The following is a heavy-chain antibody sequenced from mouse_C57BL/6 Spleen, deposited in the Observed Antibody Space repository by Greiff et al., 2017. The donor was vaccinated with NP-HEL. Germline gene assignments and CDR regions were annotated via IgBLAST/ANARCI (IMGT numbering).Heavy chain of an antibody. CDR3: ARCPNGDYFDY. J-gene: IGHJ2*01. V-gene: IGHV1-69*01. CDR1: GYTFPSYW. Sequence: VQLQQPGAELVMPGASVKLSCKASGYTFPSYWMHWVKQRPGQGLEWIGEIDPSDSYTNYNQKFTGKSTLTVDTSSSTAYMQLSRLTSEDAAVYYWARCPNGDYFDYWGQGTTLTVSS. CDR2: IDPSDSYT.